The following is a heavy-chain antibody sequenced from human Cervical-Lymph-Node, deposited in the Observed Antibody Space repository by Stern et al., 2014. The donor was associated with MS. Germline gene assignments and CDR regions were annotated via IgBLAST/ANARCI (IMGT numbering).Heavy chain of an antibody. V-gene: IGHV3-33*01. CDR2: IWYDGSNK. J-gene: IGHJ6*02. Sequence: DQLVESGGGVVQPGRSLRLSCAASGFTFSSYGMHWVRQAPGKGLAWVAGIWYDGSNKYYADSVKGRFTISRDNSKNTLYLQMNSLRAEDSAVYYCARRLGFGELSGYYYGMDVWGQGTTVTVSS. CDR1: GFTFSSYG. D-gene: IGHD3-10*01. CDR3: ARRLGFGELSGYYYGMDV.